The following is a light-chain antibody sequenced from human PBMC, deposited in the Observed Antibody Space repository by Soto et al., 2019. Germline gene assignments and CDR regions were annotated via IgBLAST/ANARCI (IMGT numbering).Light chain of an antibody. Sequence: QSVLTQPASVSGSPGQSITISCTGTSSDVGGYNYVSWYQQHPGKAPKLMIYEVSNRPSGVSNRFSGSKSGNTASLTISGVQAEDEADYYCSSHTSRSTLVVFGGGTKVTVL. CDR3: SSHTSRSTLVV. CDR1: SSDVGGYNY. J-gene: IGLJ2*01. CDR2: EVS. V-gene: IGLV2-14*01.